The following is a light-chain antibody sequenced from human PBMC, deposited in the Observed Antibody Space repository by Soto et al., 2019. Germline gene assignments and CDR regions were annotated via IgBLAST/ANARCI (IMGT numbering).Light chain of an antibody. V-gene: IGLV2-14*01. CDR2: DVS. Sequence: QSALTQPASVSGSPGQSITISCTGTSSDVGGYNYVSWYQQHPGKAPKLMIYDVSNRPSGVSNRFSGSKSGNTASLTISGLQAEDEAAHYCCSYTSSSTLFVFGTGTKVTVL. CDR3: CSYTSSSTLFV. CDR1: SSDVGGYNY. J-gene: IGLJ1*01.